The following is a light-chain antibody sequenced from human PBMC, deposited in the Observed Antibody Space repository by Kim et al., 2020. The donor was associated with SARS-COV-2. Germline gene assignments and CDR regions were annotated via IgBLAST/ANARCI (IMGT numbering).Light chain of an antibody. V-gene: IGKV3-11*01. Sequence: EIVLTQSPATLSLSPGERATLSCRASRTITTYLAWYQQKPGQAPRLLIYDASNMATGIPARFSGSGSGTDFTLTISSLEPEDFAVYYCQQRDNWPITFGQGTRLEIK. CDR1: RTITTY. J-gene: IGKJ5*01. CDR3: QQRDNWPIT. CDR2: DAS.